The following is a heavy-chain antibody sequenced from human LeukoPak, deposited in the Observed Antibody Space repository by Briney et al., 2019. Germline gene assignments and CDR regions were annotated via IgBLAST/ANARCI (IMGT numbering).Heavy chain of an antibody. Sequence: GGSLTLSCAASGFTFSSYARHWVRQAPGKGLEWVAVISYDGSNKYYADSVKGRFTISRDNSKNTLYLQMNSLRAEDTAVYYCARDRGGSGVNWFDPWGQGTLVTVSS. V-gene: IGHV3-30*04. J-gene: IGHJ5*02. CDR3: ARDRGGSGVNWFDP. CDR2: ISYDGSNK. CDR1: GFTFSSYA. D-gene: IGHD3-10*01.